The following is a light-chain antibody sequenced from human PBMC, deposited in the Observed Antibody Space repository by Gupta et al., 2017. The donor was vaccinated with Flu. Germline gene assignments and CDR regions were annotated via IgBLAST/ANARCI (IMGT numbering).Light chain of an antibody. Sequence: EIVLTQSPGTLSLSPGERATLSCRASQSVSSSYLAWYQQKPGQAPRLLIYGASSSATGIPDRFSGSGSGTDFTLTISRLEPEDFAVYYCQQECSSPLTFGGGTKVEIK. CDR1: QSVSSSY. CDR3: QQECSSPLT. V-gene: IGKV3-20*01. CDR2: GAS. J-gene: IGKJ4*01.